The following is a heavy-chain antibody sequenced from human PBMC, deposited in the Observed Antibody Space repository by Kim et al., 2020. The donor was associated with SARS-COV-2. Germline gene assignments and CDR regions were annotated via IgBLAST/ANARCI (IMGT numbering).Heavy chain of an antibody. V-gene: IGHV3-30*04. Sequence: GGSLRLSCATSGFTISSHAMHWVRQAPGKGLEWVAVLSSVGSNKYYADSVKGRFTISGDNSDNTLYLQMNSLRPEATAVYYCARSPQYAQWYFDYWGLG. J-gene: IGHJ4*02. CDR1: GFTISSHA. D-gene: IGHD2-2*01. CDR2: LSSVGSNK. CDR3: ARSPQYAQWYFDY.